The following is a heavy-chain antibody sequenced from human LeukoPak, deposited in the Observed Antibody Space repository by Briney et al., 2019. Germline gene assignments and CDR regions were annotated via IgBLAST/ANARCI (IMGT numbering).Heavy chain of an antibody. CDR2: IKQDGSEK. CDR1: GFTFSSYW. V-gene: IGHV3-7*01. Sequence: GGSLRLSCAASGFTFSSYWMSWVRQAPGKGLEWVANIKQDGSEKYYVDSVKGRFTISRDNAKNSLYLQMNSLRAEDTAVYYCARPFGSSYRYTLDYWGQGTLVTASS. CDR3: ARPFGSSYRYTLDY. J-gene: IGHJ4*02. D-gene: IGHD3-16*02.